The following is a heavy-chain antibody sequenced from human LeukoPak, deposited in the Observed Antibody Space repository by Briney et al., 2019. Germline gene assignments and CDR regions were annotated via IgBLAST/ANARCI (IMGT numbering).Heavy chain of an antibody. CDR1: GGSISSYY. CDR2: IYYSGGT. CDR3: ARLWDSSSSLNY. J-gene: IGHJ4*02. D-gene: IGHD6-6*01. Sequence: SETLSLTCTVSGGSISSYYWTWIRQPPGKGLGLEWIGYIYYSGGTNYNPSLKSRVTISIDTSKNQVSLKLSSVTAADTAVYYCARLWDSSSSLNYWGQGTLVTVSS. V-gene: IGHV4-59*08.